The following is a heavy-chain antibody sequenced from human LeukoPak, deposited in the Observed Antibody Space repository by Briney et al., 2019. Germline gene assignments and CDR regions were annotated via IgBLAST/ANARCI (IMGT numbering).Heavy chain of an antibody. Sequence: PGESLRLSCAASGFTFSSSAMSWVRQAPGKGLEWVSGISASGGSTYYADSAKGRFTVSRDNSKNTLYLQMNSLTAEDTAVYYCAKDGHSSGSNIDYWGQGNLVAVSS. CDR1: GFTFSSSA. V-gene: IGHV3-23*01. D-gene: IGHD6-19*01. J-gene: IGHJ4*02. CDR3: AKDGHSSGSNIDY. CDR2: ISASGGST.